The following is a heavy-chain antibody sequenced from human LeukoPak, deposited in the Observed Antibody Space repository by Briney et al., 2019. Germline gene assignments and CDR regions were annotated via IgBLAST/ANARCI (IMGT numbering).Heavy chain of an antibody. D-gene: IGHD6-19*01. V-gene: IGHV3-30*03. CDR3: ARDLYSSGSIDY. CDR2: ISYDGNNK. CDR1: GFIFSSYG. J-gene: IGHJ4*02. Sequence: GGSLRLSCAASGFIFSSYGMHWVRQAPGKGLEWVAVISYDGNNKYYADSVKGRFTISRDNSKNTLYLQMNSLRAEDTAVYYCARDLYSSGSIDYWGQGTLVTVSS.